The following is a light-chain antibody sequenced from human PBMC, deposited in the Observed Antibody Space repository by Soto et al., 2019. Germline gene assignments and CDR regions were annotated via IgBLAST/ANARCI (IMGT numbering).Light chain of an antibody. Sequence: QSVLTQPPSVSEAPRQRVTISCSGSSSNIGNNAVNWYQQLPGKAPKLLIYYDDLLPSGVSDRFSGSKSGTSASLAISWLQSEDEADYYCAAWDDSLNVVVFGGGTKVTVL. CDR1: SSNIGNNA. CDR3: AAWDDSLNVVV. CDR2: YDD. J-gene: IGLJ2*01. V-gene: IGLV1-36*01.